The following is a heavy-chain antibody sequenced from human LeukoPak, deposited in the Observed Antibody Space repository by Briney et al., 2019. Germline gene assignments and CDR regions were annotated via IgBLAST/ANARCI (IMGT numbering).Heavy chain of an antibody. V-gene: IGHV3-7*01. CDR2: IKQDGSEK. CDR3: AREEGIVQGYYYYYYGMDV. CDR1: GFTFSSYW. D-gene: IGHD1-1*01. J-gene: IGHJ6*02. Sequence: PGGSLRLSCAASGFTFSSYWMSWVRQAPGKGLEWVADIKQDGSEKYYVDSVKGRFTISRDNAKNSLYLQMNSLRAEDTAVYYYAREEGIVQGYYYYYYGMDVWGQGTTVTVSS.